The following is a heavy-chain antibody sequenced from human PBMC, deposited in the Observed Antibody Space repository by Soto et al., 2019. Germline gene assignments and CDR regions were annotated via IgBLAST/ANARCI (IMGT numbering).Heavy chain of an antibody. V-gene: IGHV3-23*01. Sequence: EVQLLESGGGLGQPGRSLRLSCAASGFTFSSYAMWWVRQAPGKGLECVSAISGGGETTYYADSVKGRFTISRDNSKNTLYLQMNSLRAEDTAVYYCAFNSGSGSYYFDYWGQGTMVTVSS. CDR1: GFTFSSYA. CDR3: AFNSGSGSYYFDY. CDR2: ISGGGETT. D-gene: IGHD3-10*01. J-gene: IGHJ4*02.